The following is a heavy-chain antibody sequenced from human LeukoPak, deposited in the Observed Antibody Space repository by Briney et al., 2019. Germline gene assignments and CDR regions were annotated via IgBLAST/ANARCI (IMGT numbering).Heavy chain of an antibody. CDR1: GGTFSSYA. J-gene: IGHJ5*02. CDR3: ARKAPARGNWFDP. CDR2: IIPIFGTA. Sequence: SVKVSCKASGGTFSSYAISWVRQAPGQGLEWRGGIIPIFGTANYAQKFQGRVTITTDESTSTAYMELSSLRSEDTAVYYCARKAPARGNWFDPWGQGTLVTVSS. D-gene: IGHD2-2*01. V-gene: IGHV1-69*05.